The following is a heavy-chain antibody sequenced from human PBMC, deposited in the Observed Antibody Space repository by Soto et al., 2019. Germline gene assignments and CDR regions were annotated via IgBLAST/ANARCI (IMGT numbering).Heavy chain of an antibody. V-gene: IGHV3-33*08. D-gene: IGHD4-17*01. CDR3: ARDRYGDYSYYFDY. CDR2: IWYYGSNK. J-gene: IGHJ4*02. Sequence: GGSLRLSCAASGFSFSSYAMRWVRQAPGKGLEWVAVIWYYGSNKQYADSVKGRFTISRDNSKNTLYLQMNSLRAEDTAVYYCARDRYGDYSYYFDYWGQGTLVTVSS. CDR1: GFSFSSYA.